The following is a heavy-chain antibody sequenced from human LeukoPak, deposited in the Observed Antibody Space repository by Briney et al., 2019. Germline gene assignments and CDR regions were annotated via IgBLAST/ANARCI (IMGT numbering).Heavy chain of an antibody. V-gene: IGHV3-21*06. CDR3: ARLITAPFYFDF. D-gene: IGHD6-13*01. CDR2: ISSSSSYI. CDR1: GFTFSSYN. Sequence: PGGSLRLSCAASGFTFSSYNMNWVRQAPGKGLKWVSSISSSSSYIYYADSVKGRFTISRDNAKNSLYLQMNSLRAEDTAVYYCARLITAPFYFDFWGQGTLVTVSS. J-gene: IGHJ4*02.